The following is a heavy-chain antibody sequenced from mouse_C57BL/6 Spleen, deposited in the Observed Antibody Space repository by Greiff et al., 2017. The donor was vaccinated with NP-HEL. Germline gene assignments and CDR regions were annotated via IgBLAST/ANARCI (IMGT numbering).Heavy chain of an antibody. V-gene: IGHV1-80*01. J-gene: IGHJ2*01. CDR2: IYPGDGDT. CDR1: GYAFSSYW. D-gene: IGHD1-1*01. Sequence: VQLQQSGAELVKPGASVKISCKASGYAFSSYWMNWVKQRPGKGLEWIGQIYPGDGDTNYNGKFKGKATLTADKSSSTAYMQLSSLTSEDSAVYFCASSNYYGSSYADYWGQGTTLTVSS. CDR3: ASSNYYGSSYADY.